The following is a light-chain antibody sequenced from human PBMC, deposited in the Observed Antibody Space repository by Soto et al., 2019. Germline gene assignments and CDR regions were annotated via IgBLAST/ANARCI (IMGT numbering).Light chain of an antibody. J-gene: IGKJ4*01. V-gene: IGKV3-20*01. CDR3: QQYVTSPLT. Sequence: EIVLTQSPGTLSLSPGERATLSCRASQSVNNNFLAWYQQKPGQAPRLLIYDASSRATGIPDRFSGSGSGTDFTLTISRLEPEDSAVYSCQQYVTSPLTFGGGTKVEIK. CDR2: DAS. CDR1: QSVNNNF.